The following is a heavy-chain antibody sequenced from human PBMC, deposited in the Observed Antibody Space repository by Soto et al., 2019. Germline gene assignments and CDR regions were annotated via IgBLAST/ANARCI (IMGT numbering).Heavy chain of an antibody. V-gene: IGHV1-2*02. J-gene: IGHJ1*01. CDR3: ARGRQDSGDYGEYYQY. D-gene: IGHD4-17*01. Sequence: QVQLVQSGAEVQKPGASVKVSCKAFGNTFTGYYIHWVRQAPGQGLEWVGWIDPKSGGTPYAQQFQGRVRMTRDTAKSTVSMELSRLRFADTALYYCARGRQDSGDYGEYYQYWGPGALVSVSS. CDR2: IDPKSGGT. CDR1: GNTFTGYY.